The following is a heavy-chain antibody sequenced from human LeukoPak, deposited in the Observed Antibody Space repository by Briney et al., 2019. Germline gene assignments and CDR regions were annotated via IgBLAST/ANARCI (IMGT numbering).Heavy chain of an antibody. J-gene: IGHJ4*02. CDR1: GGSFSGYY. V-gene: IGHV4-59*01. CDR2: IYYSGST. Sequence: SETLSLTCAVYGGSFSGYYWSWIRQPPGKGLEWIGYIYYSGSTNYNPSLKSRVTISVDTSKNQFSLKLSSVTAADTAVYYCARGPAYGGNSVLFDYWGQGTLVTVSS. CDR3: ARGPAYGGNSVLFDY. D-gene: IGHD4-23*01.